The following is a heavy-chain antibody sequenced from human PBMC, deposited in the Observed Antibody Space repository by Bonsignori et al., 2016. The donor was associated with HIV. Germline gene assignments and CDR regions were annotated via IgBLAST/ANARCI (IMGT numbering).Heavy chain of an antibody. Sequence: WIRQPPGKGLEWIGYIYYSGSTNYNPSLKSRVTMSVDTSKNQFSLNLSSVTAADTAVYYCARGTLSVAGIIDPWGQGTLVTVSS. D-gene: IGHD6-19*01. CDR2: IYYSGST. V-gene: IGHV4-59*01. J-gene: IGHJ5*02. CDR3: ARGTLSVAGIIDP.